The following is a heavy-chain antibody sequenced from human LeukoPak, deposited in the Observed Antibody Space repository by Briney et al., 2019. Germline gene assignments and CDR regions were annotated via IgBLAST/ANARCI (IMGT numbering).Heavy chain of an antibody. D-gene: IGHD2-15*01. CDR3: AKAKGGPFDY. Sequence: GGSLRLSCAASGFTFDDYAMHWVRQAPGKGLEWVSGISWNSGSIGYADSVKGRFTISRDNAKNSLYLQMNSLRAEDTALYYCAKAKGGPFDYWGQGTQVTVSS. CDR1: GFTFDDYA. J-gene: IGHJ4*02. V-gene: IGHV3-9*01. CDR2: ISWNSGSI.